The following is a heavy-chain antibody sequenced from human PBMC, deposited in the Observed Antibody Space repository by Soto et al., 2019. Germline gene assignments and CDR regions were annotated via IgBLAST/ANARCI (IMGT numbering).Heavy chain of an antibody. J-gene: IGHJ4*02. CDR1: GYTFTSYY. Sequence: ASLKVSCKASGYTFTSYYMHWVRQAPGQGLEWMGIINPSGGSTSYAQKFQGRVTMTRDTSTSTVYMELSSLRSEDTAVYYCAMGQYYDILTGYYGGDYFDYWGQGTLVTVSS. CDR2: INPSGGST. CDR3: AMGQYYDILTGYYGGDYFDY. D-gene: IGHD3-9*01. V-gene: IGHV1-46*01.